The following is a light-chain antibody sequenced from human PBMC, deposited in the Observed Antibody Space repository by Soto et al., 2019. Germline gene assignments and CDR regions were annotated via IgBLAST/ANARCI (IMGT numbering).Light chain of an antibody. CDR1: QSVSSSY. Sequence: EIVMTQSPATLSLSPGERATLSCRASQSVSSSYLSWYQQKPGQAPRLLIYGASTRATGIQARFSGSGSGTDFTLTSSSLQPEDFAVYYCQQDYNLPPTFGQGTKVEIK. CDR3: QQDYNLPPT. J-gene: IGKJ1*01. V-gene: IGKV3D-7*01. CDR2: GAS.